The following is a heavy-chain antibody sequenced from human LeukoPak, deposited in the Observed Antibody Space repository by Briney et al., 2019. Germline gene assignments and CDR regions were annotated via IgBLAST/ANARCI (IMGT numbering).Heavy chain of an antibody. CDR1: GATFSSYA. Sequence: SVKLSCKASGATFSSYAISRVRQAPGQGLEWMGGIIPIFGTANYAQKLQGRFTIAADEPTSTAYMELSSLRSEDTAVYYCARDRLATRWFDPWGQGTLVTVSS. D-gene: IGHD6-19*01. CDR2: IIPIFGTA. J-gene: IGHJ5*02. V-gene: IGHV1-69*13. CDR3: ARDRLATRWFDP.